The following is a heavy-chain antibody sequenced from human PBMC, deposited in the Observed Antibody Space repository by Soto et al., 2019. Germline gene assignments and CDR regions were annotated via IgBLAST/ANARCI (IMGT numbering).Heavy chain of an antibody. CDR1: GFTFSSYA. V-gene: IGHV3-30-3*01. J-gene: IGHJ4*02. D-gene: IGHD3-10*01. Sequence: GGSLRLSCSASGFTFSSYAMHWVRQAPCKGLEWVAVISYDGSNKYYADSVKGRFTISRDNSKNTLYLQMNSLRAEDTAVYYFERAVTMLRCLVYWGPGTLVTVFS. CDR2: ISYDGSNK. CDR3: ERAVTMLRCLVY.